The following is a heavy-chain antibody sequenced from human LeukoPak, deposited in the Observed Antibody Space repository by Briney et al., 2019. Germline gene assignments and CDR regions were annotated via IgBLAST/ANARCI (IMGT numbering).Heavy chain of an antibody. V-gene: IGHV4-59*01. Sequence: PSETLSLTCTVSGGSISSYYWSWIRQPPGKGLEWIGYIYYSGSTNYNPSLKSRVTISVDTSKNQFSLKLSSVTAADTAVYYCARVRYYYDSSGYYEPPYFDYWGQGTLVTASS. CDR3: ARVRYYYDSSGYYEPPYFDY. CDR1: GGSISSYY. CDR2: IYYSGST. J-gene: IGHJ4*02. D-gene: IGHD3-22*01.